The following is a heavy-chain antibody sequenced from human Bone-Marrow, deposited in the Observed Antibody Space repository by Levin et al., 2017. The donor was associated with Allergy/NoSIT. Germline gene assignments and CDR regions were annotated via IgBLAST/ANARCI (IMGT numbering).Heavy chain of an antibody. Sequence: ETLSLTCAASGFTFSSYAMSWVRQAPGKGLEWVSAISGSDGSTYYADSVKGRFTISRDNSKKTLYLQMNSLRAEDTAVYYCAKSRIAAAGTMGGWFDRWGQGTLVTVSS. CDR2: ISGSDGST. D-gene: IGHD6-13*01. CDR3: AKSRIAAAGTMGGWFDR. CDR1: GFTFSSYA. V-gene: IGHV3-23*01. J-gene: IGHJ5*02.